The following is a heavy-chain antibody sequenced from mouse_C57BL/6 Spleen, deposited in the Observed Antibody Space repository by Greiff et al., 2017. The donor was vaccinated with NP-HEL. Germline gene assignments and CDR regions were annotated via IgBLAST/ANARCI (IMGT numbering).Heavy chain of an antibody. V-gene: IGHV1-64*01. Sequence: QVQLQQPGAELVKPGASVKLSCKASGYTFTSYWMHWVKQRPGQGLEWIGMIHPNSGSTNYNEKFKSKATLTVDKSSSTAYMQLSSLTSEDSAVYYCARSYYGSSYCAMDYWGQGTSVTVSS. J-gene: IGHJ4*01. CDR3: ARSYYGSSYCAMDY. CDR1: GYTFTSYW. D-gene: IGHD1-1*01. CDR2: IHPNSGST.